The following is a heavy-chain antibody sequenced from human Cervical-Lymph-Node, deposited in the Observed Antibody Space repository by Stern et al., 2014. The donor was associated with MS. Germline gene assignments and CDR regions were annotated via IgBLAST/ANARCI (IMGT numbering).Heavy chain of an antibody. V-gene: IGHV3-33*05. J-gene: IGHJ3*01. CDR3: ARDGPNYDHNGRGDAFDV. Sequence: VQLVESGGGVVQPGGSLRLSCAASGFPLSGHGLHWVRQAPGKGLAWVALISYDGSNKWYAESVQGRVTISRGSSRKPMVLQLHTLRLEDAAVYYCARDGPNYDHNGRGDAFDVWGQGAMVTVSP. CDR2: ISYDGSNK. CDR1: GFPLSGHG. D-gene: IGHD3-22*01.